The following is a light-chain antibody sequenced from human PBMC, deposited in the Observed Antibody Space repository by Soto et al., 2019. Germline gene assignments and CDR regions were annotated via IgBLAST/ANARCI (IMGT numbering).Light chain of an antibody. V-gene: IGKV1-39*01. CDR1: QSISTY. Sequence: DIQMTQSPSSLSASVGDRVTITCRASQSISTYLNWYQQKPGKAPKLLIFAASSVESGVPSRFSGSGSGTDFTLTISRLQPEDFATYYCQQSYSTPFTFGPGTKVDI. CDR2: AAS. CDR3: QQSYSTPFT. J-gene: IGKJ3*01.